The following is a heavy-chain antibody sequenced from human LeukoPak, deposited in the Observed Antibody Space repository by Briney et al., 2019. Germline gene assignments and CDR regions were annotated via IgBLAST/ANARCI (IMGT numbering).Heavy chain of an antibody. V-gene: IGHV3-21*01. Sequence: PGGSLRLSCAASGFSFSSYSMNWVRQAPGKGLEWVSSISSSSSYIYYADSVKGRFTISRDNAKNSLYLQMNSLRAEDTAVYYCSRDWIGYSRFDPWGQGTLVTVSS. CDR3: SRDWIGYSRFDP. J-gene: IGHJ5*02. D-gene: IGHD2-15*01. CDR2: ISSSSSYI. CDR1: GFSFSSYS.